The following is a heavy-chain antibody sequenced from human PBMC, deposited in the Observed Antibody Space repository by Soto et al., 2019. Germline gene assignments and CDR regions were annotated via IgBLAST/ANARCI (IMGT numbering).Heavy chain of an antibody. CDR3: ARSVSFRYQLLKRGMDV. V-gene: IGHV1-69*13. CDR2: IIPIFATA. D-gene: IGHD2-2*01. Sequence: SVQVSWRASGGAFSSYAIRWVRQAPGQGLEWMGGIIPIFATANYAQKFQGRVMITVDESTTTAYMDLSSLRSEDTDVYYCARSVSFRYQLLKRGMDVWGQGTTVTVSS. J-gene: IGHJ6*02. CDR1: GGAFSSYA.